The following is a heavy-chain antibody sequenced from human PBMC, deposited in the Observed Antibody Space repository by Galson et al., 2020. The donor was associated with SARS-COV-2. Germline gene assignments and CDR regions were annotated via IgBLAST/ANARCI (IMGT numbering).Heavy chain of an antibody. CDR2: IYYSGST. V-gene: IGHV4-31*03. D-gene: IGHD3-22*01. CDR3: ARESKDDSSGYYPDV. Sequence: SETLSLTCTVSGGSISSGGYYWSWIRQHPGKGLEWIGYIYYSGSTYYNPSLKSRVTISVDTSKNQFSLKLSSVTAADTAVYYCARESKDDSSGYYPDVWGQGTTVTVSS. CDR1: GGSISSGGYY. J-gene: IGHJ6*02.